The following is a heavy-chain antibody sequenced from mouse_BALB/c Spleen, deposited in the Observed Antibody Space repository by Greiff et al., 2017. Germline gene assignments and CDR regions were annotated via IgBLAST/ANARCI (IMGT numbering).Heavy chain of an antibody. V-gene: IGHV5-6-5*01. Sequence: EVKLMESGGGLVKPGGSLKLSCAASGFTFSSYAMSWVRQTPEKRLEWVASISSGGSTYYPDSVKGRLTISRDNARNILYLQMSSLRSEDTAMYYCARGITTVVADFDYWGQGTTLTVSA. D-gene: IGHD1-1*01. CDR1: GFTFSSYA. CDR3: ARGITTVVADFDY. J-gene: IGHJ2*01. CDR2: ISSGGST.